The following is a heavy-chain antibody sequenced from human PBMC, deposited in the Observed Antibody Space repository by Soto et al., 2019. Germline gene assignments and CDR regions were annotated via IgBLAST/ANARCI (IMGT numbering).Heavy chain of an antibody. Sequence: GGSLRLSCAASGFTFSSYAMHWVRQAPGKGLEWVAVISYDGSNKYYADSVKGRFTISRDNSKNTLYLQMNSLRAEDTAVYYCARAGGYGSRRDRHYYYYGMDVWGQGTTVTVSS. CDR1: GFTFSSYA. D-gene: IGHD1-26*01. V-gene: IGHV3-30-3*01. J-gene: IGHJ6*02. CDR2: ISYDGSNK. CDR3: ARAGGYGSRRDRHYYYYGMDV.